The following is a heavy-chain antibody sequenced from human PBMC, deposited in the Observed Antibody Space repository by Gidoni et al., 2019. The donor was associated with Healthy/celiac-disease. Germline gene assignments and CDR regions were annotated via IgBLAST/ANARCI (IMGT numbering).Heavy chain of an antibody. J-gene: IGHJ6*03. CDR1: GFTFSRYA. V-gene: IGHV3-23*01. D-gene: IGHD2-2*01. Sequence: EVQLLESGGGLVQPGGSLRPSCAASGFTFSRYAMSWVRQAPGKGLEWVSAISGSGGSTYYADSVKGRFTISRDNSKNTLYLQMNSLRAEDTAVYYCAKTPIPFIVVVQNYYYMDVWGKGTTVTVSS. CDR3: AKTPIPFIVVVQNYYYMDV. CDR2: ISGSGGST.